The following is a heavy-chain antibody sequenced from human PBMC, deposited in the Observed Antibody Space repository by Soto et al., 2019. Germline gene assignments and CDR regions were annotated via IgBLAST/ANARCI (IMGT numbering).Heavy chain of an antibody. CDR2: ISYDGSNK. CDR3: AKTRDSGYYYYYGMDV. J-gene: IGHJ6*02. V-gene: IGHV3-30*18. CDR1: GFTFSSYG. D-gene: IGHD1-26*01. Sequence: PVGSLRLSCAASGFTFSSYGMHWVRQAPGKGLEWVAVISYDGSNKYYADSVRGRFTISRDNSKNTLYLQMNSLRAEDTAVYYCAKTRDSGYYYYYGMDVWGQGTTVTVSS.